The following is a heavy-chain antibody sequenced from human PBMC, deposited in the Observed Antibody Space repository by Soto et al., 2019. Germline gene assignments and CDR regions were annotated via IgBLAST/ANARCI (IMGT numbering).Heavy chain of an antibody. Sequence: QVQLVQSGAEVKKPGSSVKVSCKASGGTFSSYAISWVRQAPGQGLEWMGGIIPIFGTANYAQKFQGRVTITAVESTRTAYMELSSLRSEDTAVYYCAREANYYDSSGYTLGMDVWGQGTTVTVAS. CDR1: GGTFSSYA. CDR2: IIPIFGTA. D-gene: IGHD3-22*01. J-gene: IGHJ6*02. V-gene: IGHV1-69*01. CDR3: AREANYYDSSGYTLGMDV.